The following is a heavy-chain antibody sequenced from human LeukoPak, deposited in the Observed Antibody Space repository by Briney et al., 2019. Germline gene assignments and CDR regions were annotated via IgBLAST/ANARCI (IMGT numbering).Heavy chain of an antibody. CDR1: GGSISSYY. D-gene: IGHD6-13*01. CDR2: IYYSGST. V-gene: IGHV4-59*01. CDR3: ARVNGRSSWTRVDY. J-gene: IGHJ4*02. Sequence: SETLSLTCTVSGGSISSYYWSWIRQPPGKGLEWIGYIYYSGSTNYNPSLKSRVTISVDTSKNQFSLKLSSVTAADTAVYYCARVNGRSSWTRVDYWGQGTLVTVSS.